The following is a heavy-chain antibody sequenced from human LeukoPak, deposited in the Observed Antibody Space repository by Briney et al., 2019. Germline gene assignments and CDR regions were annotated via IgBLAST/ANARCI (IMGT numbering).Heavy chain of an antibody. Sequence: PVGFLRLSCAASGFTFSTYSMNWVRQAPGKGLEWVSSISSGSSFIYYADSVKGRFTISRDNAKNSLFLQMNSLRAEDTAVYYCARESSGYFYWGQGTLVTVSS. CDR3: ARESSGYFY. J-gene: IGHJ4*02. V-gene: IGHV3-21*01. CDR2: ISSGSSFI. D-gene: IGHD3-22*01. CDR1: GFTFSTYS.